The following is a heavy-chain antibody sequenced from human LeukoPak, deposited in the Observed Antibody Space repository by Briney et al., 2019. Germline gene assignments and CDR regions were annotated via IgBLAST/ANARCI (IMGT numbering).Heavy chain of an antibody. D-gene: IGHD1-20*01. CDR2: IIPILGIA. Sequence: ASVKVSCKASGGTFSSYTSSWVRQAPGQGLEWMGRIIPILGIADYAQKSQGRVTSTADKYTSTAYMELSSLKYEDTAVYYCARESHRYNWNQLTSEFDYWAQGTLVPVSS. J-gene: IGHJ4*02. CDR1: GGTFSSYT. V-gene: IGHV1-69*04. CDR3: ARESHRYNWNQLTSEFDY.